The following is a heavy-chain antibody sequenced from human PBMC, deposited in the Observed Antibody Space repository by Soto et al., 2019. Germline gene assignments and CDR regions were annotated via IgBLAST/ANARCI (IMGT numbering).Heavy chain of an antibody. J-gene: IGHJ4*02. D-gene: IGHD1-26*01. CDR2: IYWDDDK. CDR3: ARLYSGSYFAH. CDR1: GFSLIINGVG. Sequence: QITLKESGPTLVKPTQTLTLTCTFSGFSLIINGVGVGWIRQPPGKALEWLALIYWDDDKRYSPSLKSRLTPTTXTSKNQVVLTMTNMDPVDTATYYCARLYSGSYFAHWGQGTLVTVSS. V-gene: IGHV2-5*02.